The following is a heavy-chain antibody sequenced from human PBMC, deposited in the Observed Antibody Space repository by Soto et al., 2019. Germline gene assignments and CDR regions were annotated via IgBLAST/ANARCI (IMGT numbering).Heavy chain of an antibody. D-gene: IGHD2-2*01. CDR3: ARGQTLRLGYCISTSCYAYNWFDP. CDR2: IYYSGST. J-gene: IGHJ5*02. CDR1: GGSISSGDYY. V-gene: IGHV4-30-4*01. Sequence: PSETLSLTCTVSGGSISSGDYYWSWIRQPPGKGLEWIGYIYYSGSTYYNPSLKSRVTMSVDTSKSQFSLKLISVTAADTAVYYCARGQTLRLGYCISTSCYAYNWFDPWGQGTLVTVSS.